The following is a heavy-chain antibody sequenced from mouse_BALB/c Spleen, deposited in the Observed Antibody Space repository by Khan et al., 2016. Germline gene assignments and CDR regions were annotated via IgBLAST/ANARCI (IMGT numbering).Heavy chain of an antibody. CDR3: ARGGLYFDYAWFAY. J-gene: IGHJ3*01. CDR2: IYPGNLNT. V-gene: IGHV1S56*01. Sequence: QVRLQQSGPELVKPGASVRISCKASGYTFTSYYIHCVKQRPGQGLEWIGWIYPGNLNTKYNEKFKGKATLTADKSSSTAYMQLSSLTSEDSAVYFCARGGLYFDYAWFAYWGQGTLVTVSA. CDR1: GYTFTSYY. D-gene: IGHD2-4*01.